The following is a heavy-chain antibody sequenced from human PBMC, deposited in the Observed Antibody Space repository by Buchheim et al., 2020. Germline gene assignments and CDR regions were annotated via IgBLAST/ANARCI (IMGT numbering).Heavy chain of an antibody. Sequence: QLQLQESGPGLVKPSETLSLTCTVSGGSISSSSYYWGWIRQPPGTGLEWIGSIYYSGSTYYNPSLKSRVTISVDTSKNQFSLKLSSVTAADTAVYYCARLARSSSGLVYYYYGMDVWGQGTT. CDR1: GGSISSSSYY. V-gene: IGHV4-39*01. CDR2: IYYSGST. J-gene: IGHJ6*02. CDR3: ARLARSSSGLVYYYYGMDV. D-gene: IGHD6-6*01.